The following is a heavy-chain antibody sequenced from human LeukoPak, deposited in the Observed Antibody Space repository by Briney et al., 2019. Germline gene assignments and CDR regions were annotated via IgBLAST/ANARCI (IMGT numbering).Heavy chain of an antibody. CDR3: ARGSFTSGLFDY. D-gene: IGHD6-19*01. Sequence: PGGSLRLSCAASGFTFSSYTMNWVRQAPGKGLEWVSSISTSSNTIYYVDSVKGRFTISRDNPKNSLYLQMNSLRAEDTAVYYCARGSFTSGLFDYWGQATLVTVSS. CDR2: ISTSSNTI. J-gene: IGHJ4*02. V-gene: IGHV3-21*01. CDR1: GFTFSSYT.